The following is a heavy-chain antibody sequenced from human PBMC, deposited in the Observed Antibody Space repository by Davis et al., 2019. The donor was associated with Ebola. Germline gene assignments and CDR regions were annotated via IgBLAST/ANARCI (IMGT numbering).Heavy chain of an antibody. D-gene: IGHD1-26*01. J-gene: IGHJ5*01. Sequence: ASVKVSCKASGGTFSSYGISWVRQAPGQGLEWMGWISAYNGNTNYAQKLQGRVTMTTDTSRSTAYKELRSLRSDDTAVYYCAREAGATTRIYDSWGQGTLVTVSS. CDR3: AREAGATTRIYDS. CDR2: ISAYNGNT. CDR1: GGTFSSYG. V-gene: IGHV1-18*01.